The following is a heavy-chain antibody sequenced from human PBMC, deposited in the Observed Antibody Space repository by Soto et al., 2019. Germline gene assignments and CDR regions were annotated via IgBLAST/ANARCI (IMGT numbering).Heavy chain of an antibody. V-gene: IGHV1-69*01. CDR1: GRTCGTYS. CDR3: ARSHGAVGHPLNRGSYYYWVDP. J-gene: IGHJ5*02. D-gene: IGHD1-26*01. CDR2: IIPIFGTA. Sequence: FSSLAPGRTCGTYSSRSLPFTPHHGVEWMVGIIPIFGTANYAQKFQGRVTITADESTSTAYMELSSLRSEDTAVYYCARSHGAVGHPLNRGSYYYWVDPWGRATLVTVS.